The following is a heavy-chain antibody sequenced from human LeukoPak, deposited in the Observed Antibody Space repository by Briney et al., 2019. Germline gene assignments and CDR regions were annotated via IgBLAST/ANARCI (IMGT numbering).Heavy chain of an antibody. J-gene: IGHJ4*02. CDR3: ARGRRNTQYQVFDS. CDR1: GFNFDDYA. D-gene: IGHD2-2*01. Sequence: GRSLRLSCVGSGFNFDDYAMYWVRQRPGKGLEWVSGISWNNGTIGYADSVKGRFTISRDKTRNSLFLQMNNLRAEDTDVSHCARGRRNTQYQVFDSWGQGAQVTVSS. CDR2: ISWNNGTI. V-gene: IGHV3-9*01.